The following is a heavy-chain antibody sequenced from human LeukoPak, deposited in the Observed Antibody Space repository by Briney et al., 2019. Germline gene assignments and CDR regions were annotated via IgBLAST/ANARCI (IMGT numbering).Heavy chain of an antibody. CDR2: INPNSGGT. J-gene: IGHJ3*02. Sequence: ASVKVSCKASGYTFTGYYMHWVRQAPGQGLEWMGWINPNSGGTNYAQKFQGRVTMTRDTSISTAYMELSRLRSDDTAVYYCASTYFWSSREKNAFDIWGQGTMVTVSS. D-gene: IGHD3-3*01. CDR3: ASTYFWSSREKNAFDI. CDR1: GYTFTGYY. V-gene: IGHV1-2*02.